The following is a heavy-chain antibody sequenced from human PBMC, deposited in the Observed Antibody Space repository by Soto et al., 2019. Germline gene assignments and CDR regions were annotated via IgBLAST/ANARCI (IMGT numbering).Heavy chain of an antibody. CDR1: GAAISRTGFH. CDR2: IYEAGTT. V-gene: IGHV4-39*01. CDR3: ARRGSGHTFDY. D-gene: IGHD3-10*01. Sequence: QLQLQESGPGLVKSSETLSLTCAVSGAAISRTGFHWGWIRQPPGQGLEWIGSIYEAGTTFYNSSLKSRVTISPYTYKNLFSLRLSSVTAADPAVYYCARRGSGHTFDYWGQGTLVTVSS. J-gene: IGHJ4*02.